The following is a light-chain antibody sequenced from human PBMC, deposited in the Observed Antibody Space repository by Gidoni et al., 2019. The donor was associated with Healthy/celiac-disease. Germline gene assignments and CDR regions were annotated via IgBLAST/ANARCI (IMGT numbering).Light chain of an antibody. CDR3: QQYGSSPV. Sequence: EIVFTQSPGTLSLSPGERATLSCRASQSVSSSYLAWYQQKPGQAPRLLIYGASSRATGIPDRFSGSGSGTDFTLTISRLEPEDFAVYYCQQYGSSPVFGPGTKVEIK. CDR1: QSVSSSY. V-gene: IGKV3-20*01. J-gene: IGKJ3*01. CDR2: GAS.